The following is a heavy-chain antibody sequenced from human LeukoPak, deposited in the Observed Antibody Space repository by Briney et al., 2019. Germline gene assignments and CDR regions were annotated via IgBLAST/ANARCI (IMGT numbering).Heavy chain of an antibody. D-gene: IGHD6-13*01. CDR1: GFTFSGSA. J-gene: IGHJ4*02. Sequence: GGSLRLSCAASGFTFSGSAMHWVRQASGKGLEWVGRIRSKANSYATAYAASVKGRFTISRDDSKNTAYLQMNSLKTEDMAVYYCTRRSDTAAGTSAVDYWGQGTLVTVSS. CDR2: IRSKANSYAT. CDR3: TRRSDTAAGTSAVDY. V-gene: IGHV3-73*01.